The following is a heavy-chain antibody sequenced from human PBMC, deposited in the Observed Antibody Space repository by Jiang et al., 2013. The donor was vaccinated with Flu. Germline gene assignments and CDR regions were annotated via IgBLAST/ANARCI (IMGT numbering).Heavy chain of an antibody. CDR2: IYYSGST. CDR1: GGSISSSSYY. Sequence: GSGLVKPSETLSLTCTVSGGSISSSSYYWGWIRQPPGKGLEWIGSIYYSGSTYYNPSLKSRVTISVDTSKNQFSLKLSSVTAADTAVYYCARKTWIQLWLLFDYWGQG. D-gene: IGHD5-18*01. V-gene: IGHV4-39*01. CDR3: ARKTWIQLWLLFDY. J-gene: IGHJ4*02.